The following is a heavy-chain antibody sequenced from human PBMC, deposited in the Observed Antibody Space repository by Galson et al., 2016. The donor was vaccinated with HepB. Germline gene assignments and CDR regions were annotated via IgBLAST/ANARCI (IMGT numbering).Heavy chain of an antibody. V-gene: IGHV4-31*03. CDR1: GGSVSGGGYY. J-gene: IGHJ4*02. D-gene: IGHD4-17*01. CDR3: ARVTHTAEFYFDS. Sequence: PLSLTCSVSGGSVSGGGYYWSWIRQHPGRGLEWIGYIYHGASTHYSPSLRSRLTISVDTSKNQLSLQLSSVTAADTAIYYCARVTHTAEFYFDSWGQGALVTVSS. CDR2: IYHGAST.